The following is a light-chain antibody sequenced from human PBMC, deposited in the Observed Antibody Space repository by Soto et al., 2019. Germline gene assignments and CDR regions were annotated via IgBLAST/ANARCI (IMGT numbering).Light chain of an antibody. V-gene: IGKV3-15*01. CDR2: ASS. Sequence: EIVLTQSPGTLSLSPGERATLSCRASQSLSSNHFAWYQQKPGQAPRLLIYASSTRAAGVPVRFSGSGSETEFTLTIRSLQSEDFALYYCHQYNNWPWTFGQGTKVDIK. J-gene: IGKJ1*01. CDR3: HQYNNWPWT. CDR1: QSLSSN.